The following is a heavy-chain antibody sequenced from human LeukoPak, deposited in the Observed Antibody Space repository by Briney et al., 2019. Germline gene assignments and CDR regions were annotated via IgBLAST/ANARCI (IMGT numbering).Heavy chain of an antibody. CDR1: GGSISSYY. CDR2: IYYSGST. CDR3: ARDEGSGWPFDY. J-gene: IGHJ4*02. V-gene: IGHV4-59*01. Sequence: PSDTLSLTCTVSGGSISSYYWSWIRQPPGKGLERIGYIYYSGSTNYNPSLKSRVTISVDTSKNQFSLKLSSVTAADTAVYYCARDEGSGWPFDYWGQGTLVTVSS. D-gene: IGHD6-19*01.